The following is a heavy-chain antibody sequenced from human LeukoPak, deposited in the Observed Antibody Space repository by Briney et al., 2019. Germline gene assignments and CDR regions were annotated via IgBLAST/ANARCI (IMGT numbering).Heavy chain of an antibody. Sequence: ASVKVSCKASGGTFSSYAISWVRQAPGQGLEWMGGIIPIFGTANYAQKFQGRVTITADESTSTAYMELSSLRSEDTAVYYCARGSFFATTVLSLDYWGQGTLVTVSS. CDR1: GGTFSSYA. J-gene: IGHJ4*02. CDR2: IIPIFGTA. V-gene: IGHV1-69*13. CDR3: ARGSFFATTVLSLDY. D-gene: IGHD5-12*01.